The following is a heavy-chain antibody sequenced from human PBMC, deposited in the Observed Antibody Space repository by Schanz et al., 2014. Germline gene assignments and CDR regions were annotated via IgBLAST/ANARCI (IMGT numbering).Heavy chain of an antibody. J-gene: IGHJ4*02. Sequence: GPGVKEPGASVKVSCEASRYTFNTYGLNWVRQAPGQGLEWMGWISPYNGNTNYAQKLQGRVTMTADTSTSTAYMELRSLRSDDTAVYYCARGGYSSGWYDRDIAHFDYWGQGTLVIVSS. CDR1: RYTFNTYG. D-gene: IGHD6-19*01. CDR2: ISPYNGNT. V-gene: IGHV1-18*01. CDR3: ARGGYSSGWYDRDIAHFDY.